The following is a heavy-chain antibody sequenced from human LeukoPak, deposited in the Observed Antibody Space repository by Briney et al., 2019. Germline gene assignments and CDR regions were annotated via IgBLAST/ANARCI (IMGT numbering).Heavy chain of an antibody. J-gene: IGHJ4*02. CDR1: GFTFSSYG. D-gene: IGHD5-18*01. CDR2: IRYDGSNK. V-gene: IGHV3-30*02. Sequence: GGSLRLSCAASGFTFSSYGIHWVRQAPGKGLEWVAFIRYDGSNKYYADSVKGRFTISRDNSKNTLYLQMNSLRAEDTAVYYCAKDSYTDTAMAPSAYWGQGTLVTVSS. CDR3: AKDSYTDTAMAPSAY.